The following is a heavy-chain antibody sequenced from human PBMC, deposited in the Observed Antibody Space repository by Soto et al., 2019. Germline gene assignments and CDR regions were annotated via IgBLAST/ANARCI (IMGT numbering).Heavy chain of an antibody. D-gene: IGHD6-19*01. J-gene: IGHJ6*04. Sequence: GASVKVSFKASCYTFTSYGISWVRQAPGQGLEGMGWISAYNGNTNYAKKLQGRGTLTPNNSPSTAYMERRSLRSDDTAVYYCARNQGEQWPVAYYGMDVGGKGTTVTVPS. CDR3: ARNQGEQWPVAYYGMDV. V-gene: IGHV1-18*01. CDR1: CYTFTSYG. CDR2: ISAYNGNT.